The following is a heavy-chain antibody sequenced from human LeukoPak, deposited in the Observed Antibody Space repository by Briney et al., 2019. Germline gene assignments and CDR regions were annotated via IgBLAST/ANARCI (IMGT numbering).Heavy chain of an antibody. V-gene: IGHV3-23*01. CDR3: AKPKDTAVGRYFDY. J-gene: IGHJ4*02. CDR1: GFTFSNYV. CDR2: ISASGGST. Sequence: GGSLRLSCAASGFTFSNYVMSWVRQAPGKGLEWVSAISASGGSTYFADSVRGRFTISRDNSKNTLYLQMNSLRAEDTAVYYCAKPKDTAVGRYFDYWGQGTLVTVSS. D-gene: IGHD2-2*01.